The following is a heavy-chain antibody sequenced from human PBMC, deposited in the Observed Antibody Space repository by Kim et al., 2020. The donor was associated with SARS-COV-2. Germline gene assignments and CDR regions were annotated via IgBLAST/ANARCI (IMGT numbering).Heavy chain of an antibody. V-gene: IGHV3-48*03. Sequence: SGSTIYYADAVKGRFTISRNNAKNSLYLQMNSLRAEDTAVYYCARVGKDYWGQGTLVTVSS. J-gene: IGHJ4*02. CDR3: ARVGKDY. D-gene: IGHD2-15*01. CDR2: SGSTI.